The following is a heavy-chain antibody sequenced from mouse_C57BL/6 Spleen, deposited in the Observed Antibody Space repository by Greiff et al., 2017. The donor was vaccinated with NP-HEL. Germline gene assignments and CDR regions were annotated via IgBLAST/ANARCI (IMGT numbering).Heavy chain of an antibody. CDR2: INYDCCRT. J-gene: IGHJ1*03. V-gene: IGHV5-16*01. Sequence: EVKLMESEGGLVQPGSSMKLSCTASGFTFSDYYMAWVRQVPEKGLEWVATINYDCCRTYYLDSLKSRFIISRDNAKHILYLQMSSLKSEDTATYYCARGGLLRYWYFDVWGTGTTVTVSS. D-gene: IGHD1-1*01. CDR3: ARGGLLRYWYFDV. CDR1: GFTFSDYY.